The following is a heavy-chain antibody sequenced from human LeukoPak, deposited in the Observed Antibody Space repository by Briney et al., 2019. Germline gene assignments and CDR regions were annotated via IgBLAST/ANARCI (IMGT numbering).Heavy chain of an antibody. CDR3: ARAYSGYENYYYYYYMDV. D-gene: IGHD5-12*01. CDR1: GFTFDDYG. V-gene: IGHV3-20*04. CDR2: INWNGGNT. Sequence: PGGSLRLSCAASGFTFDDYGMSWVRQAPGKGLEWVSSINWNGGNTGYADSVKGRFTISRDNAKNSLYLQMNSLRAEDTALYYCARAYSGYENYYYYYYMDVWGKGTTVTVSS. J-gene: IGHJ6*03.